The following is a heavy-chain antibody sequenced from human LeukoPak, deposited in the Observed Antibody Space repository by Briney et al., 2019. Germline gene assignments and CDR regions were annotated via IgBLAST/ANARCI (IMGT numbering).Heavy chain of an antibody. CDR2: LWYDGNNK. D-gene: IGHD6-13*01. CDR3: ARERRPSGSWYRGNFDY. Sequence: LPGGSLRLSCVASGFTFSNYGMHWVRQAPGKGLEWVAILWYDGNNKYYADAVRGRFTISRDNSKNTLYLQMNSLRAEDTAVYYCARERRPSGSWYRGNFDYWGQGTLVTVSS. CDR1: GFTFSNYG. J-gene: IGHJ4*02. V-gene: IGHV3-33*01.